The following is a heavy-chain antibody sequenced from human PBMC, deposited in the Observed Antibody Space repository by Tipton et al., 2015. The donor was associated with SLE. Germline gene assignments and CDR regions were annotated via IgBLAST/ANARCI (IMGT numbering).Heavy chain of an antibody. Sequence: QSGAEVKKPGASVKVSCKASGYTFTSYGISWVRQAPGQGLEWMGGIIPIFGTANYAQKFQGRVTMTTDTSTTTAYMELRSLRSDDTAVYYCARGGRDLVGDYWGQGTLVTVSS. CDR1: GYTFTSYG. CDR2: IIPIFGTA. CDR3: ARGGRDLVGDY. V-gene: IGHV1-18*01. J-gene: IGHJ4*02. D-gene: IGHD2-2*01.